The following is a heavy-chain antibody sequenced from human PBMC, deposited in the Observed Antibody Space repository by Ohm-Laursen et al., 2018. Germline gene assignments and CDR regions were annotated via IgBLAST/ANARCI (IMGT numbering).Heavy chain of an antibody. V-gene: IGHV3-33*01. Sequence: SLRLSCAASTFTFSICGMHWVRQAPGKGLEWVADICFVGTNKNYGDSVKGRFTISRDNSKKKLYLQMNSLIAEDTAVYYCARGSCTSSANAFDMWGQGTMVTVSS. CDR1: TFTFSICG. J-gene: IGHJ3*02. D-gene: IGHD2-2*01. CDR2: ICFVGTNK. CDR3: ARGSCTSSANAFDM.